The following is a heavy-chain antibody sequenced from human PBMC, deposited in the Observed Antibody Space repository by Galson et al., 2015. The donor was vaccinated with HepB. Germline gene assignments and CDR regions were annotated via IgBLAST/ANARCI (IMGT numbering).Heavy chain of an antibody. D-gene: IGHD3-10*01. CDR3: AREDGFNLRDYFNC. CDR2: ISGSGGST. Sequence: SLRLSCAASGFTFSSYAMSWVRQAPGKGLEWVSAISGSGGSTYYADSVKGRFTISRDSSKNTPYLQMNNLRAEDTAVYYCAREDGFNLRDYFNCWGQGTLVTVSS. V-gene: IGHV3-23*01. J-gene: IGHJ4*02. CDR1: GFTFSSYA.